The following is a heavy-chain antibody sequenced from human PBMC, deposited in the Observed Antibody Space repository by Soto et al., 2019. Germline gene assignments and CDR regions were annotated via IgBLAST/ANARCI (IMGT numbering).Heavy chain of an antibody. Sequence: QVQLVQSGAEVKKPGASVKVSCKASGYTFTSYYMHWVRQAPGQGLEWMGIINPSGGSTSYAQKIQGRVTMTRNTSTSTGYMELSSLRSEGTAVYYCARDVTGYSSGWYFAGGQGPLVTVSS. CDR2: INPSGGST. D-gene: IGHD6-19*01. V-gene: IGHV1-46*03. J-gene: IGHJ4*02. CDR1: GYTFTSYY. CDR3: ARDVTGYSSGWYFA.